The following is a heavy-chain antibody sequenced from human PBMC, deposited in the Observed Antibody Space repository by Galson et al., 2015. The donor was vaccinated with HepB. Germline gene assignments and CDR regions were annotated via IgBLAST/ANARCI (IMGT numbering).Heavy chain of an antibody. Sequence: SVKVSCKASGYTFTDYYMHWVRQAPGQGLEWMGRINPNSGGTNYAQKFQGRVTMTRDTSISTAYMELSRLRSDDTAVYYCASGYYDSSSGSAFDIWGQGTLVTVSS. D-gene: IGHD3-22*01. CDR2: INPNSGGT. J-gene: IGHJ3*02. V-gene: IGHV1-2*06. CDR3: ASGYYDSSSGSAFDI. CDR1: GYTFTDYY.